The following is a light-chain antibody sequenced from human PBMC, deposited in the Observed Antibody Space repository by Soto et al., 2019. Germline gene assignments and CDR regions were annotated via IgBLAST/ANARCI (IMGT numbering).Light chain of an antibody. CDR3: SSGRG. V-gene: IGLV2-14*01. CDR1: SSDVGGYNY. J-gene: IGLJ2*01. CDR2: DVN. Sequence: QSALTQPASVSGSPGQSITISCTGTSSDVGGYNYVSWYQQHPGKAPKLMIYDVNNRPSGVSNRFSGSKSDNTASLTISGLQPEDEADYYCSSGRGFGGGTKLTVL.